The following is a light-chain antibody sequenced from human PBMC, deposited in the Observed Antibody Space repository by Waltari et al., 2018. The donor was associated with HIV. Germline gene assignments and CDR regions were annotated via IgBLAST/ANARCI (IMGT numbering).Light chain of an antibody. CDR1: HSVSNN. V-gene: IGKV3-15*01. CDR2: VGF. J-gene: IGKJ3*01. CDR3: LQYDDWPREFT. Sequence: ETVMTQSPATLSVSPGERATISCRASHSVSNNLAWYQQKPGQAPRLLISVGFSRATGIAARFSGSGSGTECTLTISSVQSEDFAVYYCLQYDDWPREFTFGPGTKVDVK.